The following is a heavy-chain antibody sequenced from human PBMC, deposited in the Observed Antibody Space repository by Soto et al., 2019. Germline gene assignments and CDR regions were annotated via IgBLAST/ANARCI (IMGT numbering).Heavy chain of an antibody. Sequence: GGSLRLSCAASGVTFTSYAVTWVRQVPGEGLQWVSSISKSGDGTYYADSVKGRFTTSRDNSKNTLYLQMNSLRAEDTAIYYCAKGSFGFDYWGQGTLVTVSS. J-gene: IGHJ4*02. CDR3: AKGSFGFDY. V-gene: IGHV3-23*01. D-gene: IGHD3-10*01. CDR2: ISKSGDGT. CDR1: GVTFTSYA.